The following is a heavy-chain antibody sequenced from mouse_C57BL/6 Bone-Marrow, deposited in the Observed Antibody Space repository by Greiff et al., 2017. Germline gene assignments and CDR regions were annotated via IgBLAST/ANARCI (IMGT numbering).Heavy chain of an antibody. D-gene: IGHD1-1*01. CDR3: ARGPYYYGSTLYYAMDY. V-gene: IGHV1-9*01. Sequence: QVQLQQSGAELMKPGASVKLSCKATGYTFTGYWIEWVKQRPGHGLEWIGEILPGSGSTNYNEKFKGKATFTADTSSNTAYMQLSSLTTEDSAIYYWARGPYYYGSTLYYAMDYWGQGTSVTVSS. CDR1: GYTFTGYW. CDR2: ILPGSGST. J-gene: IGHJ4*01.